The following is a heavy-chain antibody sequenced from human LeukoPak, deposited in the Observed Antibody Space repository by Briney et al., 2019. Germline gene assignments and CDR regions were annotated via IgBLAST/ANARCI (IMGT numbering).Heavy chain of an antibody. J-gene: IGHJ5*02. CDR2: ISSSSSYI. V-gene: IGHV3-21*01. CDR1: GFTFSSYS. Sequence: PGGSLRLSCAASGFTFSSYSMNWVRQAPGKGLEWASSISSSSSYIYYADSVKGRFTISRDNAKNSLYLQMNSLRAEDTAVYYCARDRANVVPAATNWFDPWGQGTLVTVSS. D-gene: IGHD2-2*01. CDR3: ARDRANVVPAATNWFDP.